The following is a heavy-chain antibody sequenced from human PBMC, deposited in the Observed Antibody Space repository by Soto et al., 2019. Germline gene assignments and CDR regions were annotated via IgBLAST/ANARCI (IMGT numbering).Heavy chain of an antibody. D-gene: IGHD5-18*01. CDR2: ISSSGSTI. CDR3: ARAEYSYGFVSSATSLYGMDV. J-gene: IGHJ6*02. V-gene: IGHV3-11*01. CDR1: GFTFSDYY. Sequence: KPGGSLRLSCAASGFTFSDYYMSWIRQAPGKGLEWVSYISSSGSTIYYADSVKGRFTISRDNAKNSLYLQMNSLRAEDTAVYYCARAEYSYGFVSSATSLYGMDVWGQGATVTVSS.